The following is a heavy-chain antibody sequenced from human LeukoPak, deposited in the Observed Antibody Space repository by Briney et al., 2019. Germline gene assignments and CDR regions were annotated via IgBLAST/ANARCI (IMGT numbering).Heavy chain of an antibody. CDR3: ARSTPPTYYYHSRRYFDY. CDR1: EYTFTDYY. D-gene: IGHD3-22*01. CDR2: INPIDGTT. V-gene: IGHV1-46*01. Sequence: ASVKVSCKASEYTFTDYYVHWVRQAPGQGLEWMGKINPIDGTTGYAEKFQGRVTLTRDMSTNTVYVEMSSLSSEDTAMYYCARSTPPTYYYHSRRYFDYWGQGTLVIVSS. J-gene: IGHJ4*02.